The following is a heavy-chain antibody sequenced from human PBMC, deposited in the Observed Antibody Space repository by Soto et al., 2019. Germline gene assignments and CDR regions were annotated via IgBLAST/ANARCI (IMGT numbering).Heavy chain of an antibody. Sequence: PSETLSLTCVGSGGSMSSTNWWSWVRQPPGKGLEWMGEIYHSGSTNYNPSLESRVTISVDNSKNQFSLKLTSVTAADTAVYYCAGLYCSGGSCYGNYWGQGTLVTVSS. CDR2: IYHSGST. V-gene: IGHV4-4*02. D-gene: IGHD2-15*01. CDR1: GGSMSSTNW. J-gene: IGHJ4*02. CDR3: AGLYCSGGSCYGNY.